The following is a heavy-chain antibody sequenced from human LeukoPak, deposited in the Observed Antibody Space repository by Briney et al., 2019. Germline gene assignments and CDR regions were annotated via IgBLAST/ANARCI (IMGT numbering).Heavy chain of an antibody. CDR2: ITGGGTFT. Sequence: GGSLRLSCEASGFSFSQHSMGWVRLAPGKGLEWVSSITGGGTFTFYADSVKGRFTVSRDNAKKSLYLQMNSLRAEDTAVYYCARDIPRGSGYYFDYWGQGTLVTVSS. CDR1: GFSFSQHS. D-gene: IGHD3-22*01. V-gene: IGHV3-21*01. J-gene: IGHJ4*02. CDR3: ARDIPRGSGYYFDY.